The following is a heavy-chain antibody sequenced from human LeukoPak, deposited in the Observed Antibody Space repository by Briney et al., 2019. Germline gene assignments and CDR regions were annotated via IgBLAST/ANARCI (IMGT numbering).Heavy chain of an antibody. CDR1: GYTLTDNH. Sequence: ASVKVSCKASGYTLTDNHLYWVRQAPGQGLEWMGWIDPNSGVTNFAQNFQGRLTMTTDTSISTAYMELSRLTSDDTTVYYCPRELGINAFDVWGQGTLVTVSS. CDR2: IDPNSGVT. CDR3: PRELGINAFDV. J-gene: IGHJ3*01. V-gene: IGHV1-2*02. D-gene: IGHD1-26*01.